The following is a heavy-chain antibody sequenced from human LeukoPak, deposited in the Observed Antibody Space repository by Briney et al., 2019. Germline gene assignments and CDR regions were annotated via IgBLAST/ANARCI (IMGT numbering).Heavy chain of an antibody. Sequence: GGSLRLSCAASGFTCSSYSMNWVRQAPGKGLEGVSSIRSSSSYIDYADSVKGRFTIARDNAKNSLYLQMNSLRAEDTAVYYCAREWAAADDYWGQGTLVTVSS. CDR3: AREWAAADDY. CDR2: IRSSSSYI. CDR1: GFTCSSYS. V-gene: IGHV3-21*01. D-gene: IGHD6-13*01. J-gene: IGHJ4*02.